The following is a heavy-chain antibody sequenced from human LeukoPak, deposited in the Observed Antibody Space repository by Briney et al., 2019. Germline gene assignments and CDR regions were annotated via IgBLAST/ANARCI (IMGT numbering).Heavy chain of an antibody. CDR1: GYTFTAYG. D-gene: IGHD2-15*01. CDR3: ARAGSCSGGSCYGETNYYYGMDV. CDR2: ISGHAGNT. J-gene: IGHJ6*02. Sequence: ASVKVSCKPSGYTFTAYGITWVRQAPGQGLEWMGWISGHAGNTDYSQKFQGRVTLTTDTSTSTAYMELTTLRSDDTAVYYCARAGSCSGGSCYGETNYYYGMDVWGQGTTVTVSS. V-gene: IGHV1-18*01.